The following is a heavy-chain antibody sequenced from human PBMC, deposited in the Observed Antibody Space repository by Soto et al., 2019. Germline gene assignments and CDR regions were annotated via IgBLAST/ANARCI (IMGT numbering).Heavy chain of an antibody. Sequence: QVQLVQSGAEVKKPGSSVTVSCKASGGTFSSYTISWVRQAPGQGLEWMGGIIPIFGTANYAQKFQGRVTITEDEPTSTAYMELSSLRSEDTAVYYCARGNHRWLQLWYFDLWGRGTLVTVSS. CDR1: GGTFSSYT. J-gene: IGHJ2*01. CDR2: IIPIFGTA. V-gene: IGHV1-69*12. CDR3: ARGNHRWLQLWYFDL. D-gene: IGHD5-12*01.